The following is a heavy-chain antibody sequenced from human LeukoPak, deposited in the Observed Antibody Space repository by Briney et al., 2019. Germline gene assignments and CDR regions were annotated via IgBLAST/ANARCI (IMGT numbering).Heavy chain of an antibody. CDR1: GFTFDDYA. V-gene: IGHV3-9*01. CDR2: ISWNSGSI. D-gene: IGHD5-12*01. CDR3: ARAYSGYESDAFDI. Sequence: GRSLRLSCAASGFTFDDYAMHWVRQAPGKGLEWVSGISWNSGSIGYADSVKGRFTISRDNAKNSLYLQMNSLRAEDTAVYYCARAYSGYESDAFDIWGQGTMVTVSS. J-gene: IGHJ3*02.